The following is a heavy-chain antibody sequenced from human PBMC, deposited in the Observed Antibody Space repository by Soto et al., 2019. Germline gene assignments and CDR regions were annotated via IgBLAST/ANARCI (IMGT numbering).Heavy chain of an antibody. CDR3: AREQWGFDS. D-gene: IGHD6-19*01. CDR1: GGSITSGGYY. CDR2: IYYTGNS. V-gene: IGHV4-31*03. Sequence: SETLSLTCTVSGGSITSGGYYWTWIRQHPGQGLEWIAYIYYTGNSYLNPSLKSRLSISVDTSKNQFSLELRSVTAADPAVYYCAREQWGFDSWGQGTLVTVSS. J-gene: IGHJ4*02.